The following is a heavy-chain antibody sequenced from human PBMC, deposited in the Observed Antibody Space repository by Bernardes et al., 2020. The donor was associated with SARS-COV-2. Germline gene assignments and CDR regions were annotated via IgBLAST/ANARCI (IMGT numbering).Heavy chain of an antibody. J-gene: IGHJ4*02. V-gene: IGHV1-18*04. Sequence: ASVKVSCKASGYSFASYTMSWVRQAPGQGLEWMGWISAYNGNTNYAQNLQGGVTMTTDTSTSTAYMELRSLRSDDTAVYYCAAVHGYYYGSGTLGNWGQGTLVTVSS. CDR1: GYSFASYT. CDR2: ISAYNGNT. D-gene: IGHD3-10*01. CDR3: AAVHGYYYGSGTLGN.